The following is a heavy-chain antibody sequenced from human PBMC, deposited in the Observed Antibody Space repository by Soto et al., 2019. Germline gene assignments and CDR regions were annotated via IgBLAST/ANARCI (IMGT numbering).Heavy chain of an antibody. CDR3: ARVLRYFDWPPSPSGWFDP. CDR2: IIPIFGTA. V-gene: IGHV1-69*13. D-gene: IGHD3-9*01. J-gene: IGHJ5*02. Sequence: ASVKVSCKASGGTFSSYAISWVRQAPGQGLEWMGGIIPIFGTANYAQKFQGRVTITADESTSTAYMELRSLRSEDTAVYYWARVLRYFDWPPSPSGWFDPWGQGTLVTVSS. CDR1: GGTFSSYA.